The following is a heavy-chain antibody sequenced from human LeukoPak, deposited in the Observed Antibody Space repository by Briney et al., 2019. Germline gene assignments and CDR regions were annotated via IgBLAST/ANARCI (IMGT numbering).Heavy chain of an antibody. CDR3: ARGSGRISIFGVPY. CDR1: GFTFSSYW. V-gene: IGHV3-7*01. CDR2: IKQDGSEK. J-gene: IGHJ4*02. Sequence: GGSLRLSCAASGFTFSSYWMSWVRQAPGKGLEWVANIKQDGSEKYYVDSVKGRFTISRDNAKNSVYLQMNSLRAEDTAMYYCARGSGRISIFGVPYWGQGTLVTVSS. D-gene: IGHD3-3*01.